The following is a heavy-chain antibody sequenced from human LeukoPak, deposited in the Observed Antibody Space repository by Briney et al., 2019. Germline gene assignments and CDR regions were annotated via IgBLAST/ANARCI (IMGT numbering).Heavy chain of an antibody. CDR1: GYTFTGYY. CDR2: INPNSGGT. J-gene: IGHJ4*02. D-gene: IGHD3-22*01. Sequence: ASVKVSCKASGYTFTGYYMHWVRQAPGQGLEWMGWINPNSGGTNYAQKFQGRVTMTRDTSISTAYMELSRLRSDDTAVYYCAREIVDYYDSSGSFDRWGQGTLVTVSS. CDR3: AREIVDYYDSSGSFDR. V-gene: IGHV1-2*02.